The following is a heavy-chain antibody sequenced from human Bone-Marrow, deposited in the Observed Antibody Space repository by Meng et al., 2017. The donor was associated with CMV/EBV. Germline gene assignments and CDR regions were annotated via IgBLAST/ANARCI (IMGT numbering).Heavy chain of an antibody. J-gene: IGHJ6*02. V-gene: IGHV4-59*01. CDR3: ARSGGYDFWSGYPQRWDGMDV. Sequence: SETLSLTCTVSGGSISSYYWSWIRQPPGKGLEWIGYIYYSGSTNYNPSLKSRVTISVDTSKNQFSLKLSSVTAADTAVYYCARSGGYDFWSGYPQRWDGMDVWGQGTTVTVPS. CDR2: IYYSGST. CDR1: GGSISSYY. D-gene: IGHD3-3*01.